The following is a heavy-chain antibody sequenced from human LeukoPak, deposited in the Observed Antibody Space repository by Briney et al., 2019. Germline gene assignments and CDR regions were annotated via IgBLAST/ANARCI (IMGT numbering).Heavy chain of an antibody. CDR2: IYYSGST. CDR1: GGSISSYY. V-gene: IGHV4-59*01. Sequence: SETLSLTYTVSGGSISSYYWSWIRRPPGKGLEWNGYIYYSGSTNYNPSLKSRVTISVDTSKNQFSLKLSSVTAADTAVYYCARGGYDSSGRPFDYWGQGTLVTVSS. D-gene: IGHD3-22*01. J-gene: IGHJ4*02. CDR3: ARGGYDSSGRPFDY.